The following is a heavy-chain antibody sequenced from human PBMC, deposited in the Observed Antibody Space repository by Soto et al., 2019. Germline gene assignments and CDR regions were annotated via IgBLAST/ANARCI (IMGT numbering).Heavy chain of an antibody. J-gene: IGHJ6*02. V-gene: IGHV4-59*01. CDR3: ARGGYYYDSSDYCGTDCYPLDV. Sequence: SETLSLTCTVSGGPMSSFYWTWIRQPPGKGLEWIGYIYYSGSTNYNPSLKSRVTMSVDTSKNHFSLKLSSVTAADTAVYYCARGGYYYDSSDYCGTDCYPLDVWGQGTTVTVSS. CDR1: GGPMSSFY. CDR2: IYYSGST. D-gene: IGHD3-22*01.